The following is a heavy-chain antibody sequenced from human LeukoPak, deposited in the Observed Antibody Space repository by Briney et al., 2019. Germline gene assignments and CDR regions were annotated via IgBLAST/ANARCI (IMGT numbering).Heavy chain of an antibody. CDR1: GFIFRGYT. J-gene: IGHJ4*02. V-gene: IGHV3-43*01. D-gene: IGHD1-26*01. CDR3: ARDSSGSLDY. Sequence: GGSLRLSCAASGFIFRGYTMHWVRQAPGKGLEWVSLISWNGYSTSYGASVEGRFTISRDNNKGALNLQMSSLRTEDTAFYYCARDSSGSLDYWGQGTLVTVSS. CDR2: ISWNGYST.